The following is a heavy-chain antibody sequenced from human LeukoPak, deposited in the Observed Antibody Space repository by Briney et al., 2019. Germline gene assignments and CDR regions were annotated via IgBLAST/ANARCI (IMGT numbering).Heavy chain of an antibody. Sequence: PGGSLRLSCAASGFTFSGYGMHWVRQAPGKGLEWVAVIWYDGSNDDYADSVKGRFTISRDNSKSTLYLQMNSLRAEDTAIYYCARSIPRYDGSAYYPDYWGQGTLVTVSS. CDR3: ARSIPRYDGSAYYPDY. J-gene: IGHJ4*02. CDR2: IWYDGSND. V-gene: IGHV3-33*01. CDR1: GFTFSGYG. D-gene: IGHD3-22*01.